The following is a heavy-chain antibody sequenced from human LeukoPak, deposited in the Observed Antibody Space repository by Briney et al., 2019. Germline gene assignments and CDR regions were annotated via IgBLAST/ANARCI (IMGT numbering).Heavy chain of an antibody. V-gene: IGHV1-2*02. Sequence: ASVKVSCKASGYTFTGYYMHWVRQAPGQGLEWMGWINPNSGGTNYAQKFQGRVTMTRDTSISTAYMELSRLRSDDTAVYYCARDRDSSSWYGYWGQGTLVTVSS. CDR2: INPNSGGT. J-gene: IGHJ4*02. CDR3: ARDRDSSSWYGY. D-gene: IGHD6-13*01. CDR1: GYTFTGYY.